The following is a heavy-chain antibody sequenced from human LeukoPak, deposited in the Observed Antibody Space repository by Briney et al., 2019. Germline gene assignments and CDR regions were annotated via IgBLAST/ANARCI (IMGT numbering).Heavy chain of an antibody. CDR3: ARVGLYCSSTSCYIDY. J-gene: IGHJ4*02. CDR1: GFTFRDYN. V-gene: IGHV3-11*04. Sequence: GGSRRLSCAASGFTFRDYNMSWIRQAPGKGLEYISYINTGDTSIYYAGSVKGRFTISRDNAKNSLYLQMNNVRAEDTAVYYCARVGLYCSSTSCYIDYWGQGTLVTVSS. CDR2: INTGDTSI. D-gene: IGHD2-2*02.